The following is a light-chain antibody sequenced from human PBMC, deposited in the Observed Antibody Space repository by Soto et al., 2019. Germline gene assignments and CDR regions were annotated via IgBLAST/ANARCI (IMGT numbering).Light chain of an antibody. CDR2: DAS. Sequence: EIVLTQSPATLSLSPGERATLSCRASQSVSSYLAWYQQKPGQAPMLLIYDASNRATGIPARFSGSGSGTDFTLTISSLDPEDFAVYYCQQRSNWPWTFGQGTKVEIK. CDR3: QQRSNWPWT. J-gene: IGKJ1*01. V-gene: IGKV3-11*01. CDR1: QSVSSY.